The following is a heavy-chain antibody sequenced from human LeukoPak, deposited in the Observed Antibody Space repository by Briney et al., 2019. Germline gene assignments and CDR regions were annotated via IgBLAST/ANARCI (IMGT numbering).Heavy chain of an antibody. D-gene: IGHD3-22*01. CDR3: ARDPKTYYYDF. Sequence: PGGSLRLSCAASGFTFSDYYMSWIRQAPGKGLEWVAYTGGLRNTTYYADSVKGRFTIFRDIAKNSLFLQMDSLRAEDTAVYYCARDPKTYYYDFWGQGTLVTVSS. CDR2: TGGLRNTT. J-gene: IGHJ4*02. CDR1: GFTFSDYY. V-gene: IGHV3-11*01.